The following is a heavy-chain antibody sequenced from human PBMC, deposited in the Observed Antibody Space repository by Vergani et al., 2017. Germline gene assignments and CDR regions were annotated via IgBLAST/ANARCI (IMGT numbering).Heavy chain of an antibody. J-gene: IGHJ6*02. Sequence: QVQLVESGGGVVQPGRSLRLSCAASGFTFSSYGLHWVRQAPGKGLEWVAVIWYDGSNKYYADSVKGRFTISRHNSKNTLYLQMNSLRAEDTAVYYCAREAWGMDVWGQGTTVTVSS. CDR1: GFTFSSYG. CDR3: AREAWGMDV. V-gene: IGHV3-33*01. CDR2: IWYDGSNK.